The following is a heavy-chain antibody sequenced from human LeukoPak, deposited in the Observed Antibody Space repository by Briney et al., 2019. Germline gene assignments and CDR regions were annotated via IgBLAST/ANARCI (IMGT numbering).Heavy chain of an antibody. CDR2: IIPILGIA. CDR1: GGTFSSYT. V-gene: IGHV1-69*02. D-gene: IGHD1-26*01. CDR3: ARTLGELIFDY. Sequence: SVKVSCKASGGTFSSYTISWVRQAPGQGLEWMGRIIPILGIANHAQKFQGRVTITADKSTSTAYMELSSLRSEDTAVYYCARTLGELIFDYWGQGTLVTVSS. J-gene: IGHJ4*02.